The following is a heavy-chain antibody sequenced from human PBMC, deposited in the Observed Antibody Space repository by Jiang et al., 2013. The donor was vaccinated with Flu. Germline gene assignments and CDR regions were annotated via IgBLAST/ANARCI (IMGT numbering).Heavy chain of an antibody. Sequence: GAEVKKPGASVQVPARHLDTPSPPTIYTGCDRPLDKGLSGWEQSTPVAVAQPTHKSSRGRVTMTRDTSTSTVYMELSSLRSEDTAVYYCARVLSNSPVDKDFDYWGQGTPVTVSS. CDR3: ARVLSNSPVDKDFDY. D-gene: IGHD6-6*01. J-gene: IGHJ4*02. CDR1: DTPSPPT. CDR2: STPVAVA. V-gene: IGHV1-46*01.